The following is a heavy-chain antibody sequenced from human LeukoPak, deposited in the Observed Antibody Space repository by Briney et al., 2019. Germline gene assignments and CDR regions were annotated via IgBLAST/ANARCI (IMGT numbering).Heavy chain of an antibody. CDR3: AKGPLHYYDSSGYYYFDY. Sequence: GGSLRLSCAASGFTFSSYGMHWVRQAPGKGLEWVAFIRYDGSNKYYADSVKGRFTISRDNSKNTLYLQMNSLRAEDTAVYYCAKGPLHYYDSSGYYYFDYWGQGTLVTVSS. CDR2: IRYDGSNK. V-gene: IGHV3-30*02. D-gene: IGHD3-22*01. CDR1: GFTFSSYG. J-gene: IGHJ4*02.